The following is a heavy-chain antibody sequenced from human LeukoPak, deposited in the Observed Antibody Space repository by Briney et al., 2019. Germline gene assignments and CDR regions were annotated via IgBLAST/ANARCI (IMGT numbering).Heavy chain of an antibody. CDR2: INFGDSET. V-gene: IGHV5-51*01. CDR3: ATRPYAGSPNWYDP. Sequence: GESLKISCKASGHSFTNHWIGWVRQMPGIGLEWVGFINFGDSETLYSPSFQGQVTISLDKSISTTYLQWRSLKASDTATYYCATRPYAGSPNWYDPWGQGTLVTVSS. J-gene: IGHJ5*02. CDR1: GHSFTNHW. D-gene: IGHD1-26*01.